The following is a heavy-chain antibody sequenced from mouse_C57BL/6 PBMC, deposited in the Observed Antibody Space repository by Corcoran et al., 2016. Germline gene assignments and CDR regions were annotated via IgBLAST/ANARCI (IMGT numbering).Heavy chain of an antibody. D-gene: IGHD2-1*01. Sequence: QIQLVQSGPELKKPGETVKISCKASGYTFTTYGMSWVKQAPGKGLKWMGWINTYSGVPTYADDFKGRFAFSLETSASTAYLQINNLKNEDTATYFCARFYYGNNYYAMDYWGQGTSVTVSS. J-gene: IGHJ4*01. CDR3: ARFYYGNNYYAMDY. V-gene: IGHV9-3*01. CDR1: GYTFTTYG. CDR2: INTYSGVP.